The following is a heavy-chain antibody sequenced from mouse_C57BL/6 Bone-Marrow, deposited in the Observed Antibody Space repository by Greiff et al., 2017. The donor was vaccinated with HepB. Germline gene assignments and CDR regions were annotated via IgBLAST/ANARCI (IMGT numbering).Heavy chain of an antibody. D-gene: IGHD2-10*02. CDR3: TRGGYGNYTPFAY. J-gene: IGHJ3*01. V-gene: IGHV1-15*01. Sequence: VKLVESGAELVRPGASVTLSCKASGYTFTDYEMHWVKQTPVHGLEWIGAIDPETGGTAYNQKFKGKAILTADKSSSTAYMELRSLTAEDSAVYYCTRGGYGNYTPFAYWGQGTLVTVSA. CDR2: IDPETGGT. CDR1: GYTFTDYE.